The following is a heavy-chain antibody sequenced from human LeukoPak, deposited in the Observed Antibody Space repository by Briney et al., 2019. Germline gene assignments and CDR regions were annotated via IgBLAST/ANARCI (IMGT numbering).Heavy chain of an antibody. CDR1: GITFSTYS. Sequence: GGSLRLSCAASGITFSTYSMNWVRQAPGKGLEWVSYISSGGTSVYYADSVRGRFTISRDNAKNSLYLQLNSLRDEDTAVYYCARVVAGINWFDPWGQGTLVTVSS. V-gene: IGHV3-48*02. CDR2: ISSGGTSV. J-gene: IGHJ5*02. CDR3: ARVVAGINWFDP. D-gene: IGHD6-19*01.